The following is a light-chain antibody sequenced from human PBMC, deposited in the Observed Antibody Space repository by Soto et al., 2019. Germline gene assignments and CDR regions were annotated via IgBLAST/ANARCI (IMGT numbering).Light chain of an antibody. Sequence: HMSQSPSTLSGSVGDTVTITSRASQTISSWLAWYQQKPGKAPKLLIYGASSLQSGVPSRFSGSGSGTDFTLTISSLQSEDFAVYYCQQYNNWPITFGQGTRLEIK. CDR2: GAS. CDR1: QTISSW. CDR3: QQYNNWPIT. J-gene: IGKJ5*01. V-gene: IGKV1-5*01.